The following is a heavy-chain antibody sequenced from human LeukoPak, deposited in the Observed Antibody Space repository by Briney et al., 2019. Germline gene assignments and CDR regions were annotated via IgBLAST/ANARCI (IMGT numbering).Heavy chain of an antibody. CDR2: INSDGSST. V-gene: IGHV3-74*01. CDR1: GFTFSSYW. CDR3: ARAHWGSGSYGAFDI. Sequence: PGGSLRLSCAASGFTFSSYWMHWVRQAPGKGLVWVSRINSDGSSTSYADSVKGRFTISRGNAKNTLYLQMNSLRAGDTAVYYCARAHWGSGSYGAFDIWGQGTMVTVSS. D-gene: IGHD3-10*01. J-gene: IGHJ3*02.